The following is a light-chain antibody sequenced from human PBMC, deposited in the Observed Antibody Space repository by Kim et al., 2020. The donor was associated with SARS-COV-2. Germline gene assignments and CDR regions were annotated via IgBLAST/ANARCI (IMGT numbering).Light chain of an antibody. J-gene: IGKJ4*01. CDR3: QHYNTVPFT. V-gene: IGKV1-27*01. CDR2: AAA. CDR1: PGVNTY. Sequence: DIQMTQSPSSLSASVGDRVTITCRASPGVNTYLAWYQQKQGKVPKLLIYAAATLQSGVPSRFSGSGSGTDFTLTISNLQPEDVAIYYCQHYNTVPFTFGGGTKVDIK.